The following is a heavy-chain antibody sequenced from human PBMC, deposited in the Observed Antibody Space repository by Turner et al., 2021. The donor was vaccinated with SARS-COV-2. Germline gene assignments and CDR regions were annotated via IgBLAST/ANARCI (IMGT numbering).Heavy chain of an antibody. Sequence: QVQLVQSGAEVKKPGSSVKVSCKASGGTFSNYAISWVRQAPGQGLEWMGGIIPIFGTANYAQKFQGRVTITADKSTSTAYMELGSLRSEDTAVYYCARGATMVRGVIENLYYYYYGMDVWGQGTTVTVSS. CDR2: IIPIFGTA. V-gene: IGHV1-69*06. CDR3: ARGATMVRGVIENLYYYYYGMDV. CDR1: GGTFSNYA. J-gene: IGHJ6*02. D-gene: IGHD3-10*01.